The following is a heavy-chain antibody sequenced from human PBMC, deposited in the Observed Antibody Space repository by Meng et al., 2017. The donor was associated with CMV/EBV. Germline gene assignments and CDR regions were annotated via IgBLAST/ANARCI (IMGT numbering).Heavy chain of an antibody. J-gene: IGHJ6*02. CDR2: MNPNTGNT. D-gene: IGHD3-9*01. Sequence: ASVKVSCKASGYSFSSYDINWVRQASGQGLEWMGWMNPNTGNTGYAQKFQGRVTMTRNTSISTAYMELGSLRSEDTAVYHCARGQGLVTDYYYGMDVWGQGTTVTVSS. V-gene: IGHV1-8*01. CDR3: ARGQGLVTDYYYGMDV. CDR1: GYSFSSYD.